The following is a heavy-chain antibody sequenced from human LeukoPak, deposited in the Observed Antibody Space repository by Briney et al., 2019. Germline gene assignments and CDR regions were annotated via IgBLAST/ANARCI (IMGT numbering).Heavy chain of an antibody. CDR2: INHSGTT. D-gene: IGHD6-6*01. V-gene: IGHV4-34*01. CDR1: GGSFSGYY. CDR3: ARGGGSSYPYYYYMDV. J-gene: IGHJ6*03. Sequence: SETLSLTCAVYGGSFSGYYWSRIRQPPGKGLEWIGEINHSGTTNYNPSLKSRVTVSVDTSKNQFSLKLSSVTAADTAVHYCARGGGSSYPYYYYMDVWGKGTTVTVSS.